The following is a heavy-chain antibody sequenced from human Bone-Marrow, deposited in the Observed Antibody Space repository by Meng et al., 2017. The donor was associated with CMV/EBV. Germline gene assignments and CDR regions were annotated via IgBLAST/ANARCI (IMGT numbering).Heavy chain of an antibody. CDR2: IYPGDSDT. CDR1: GYSFTSYW. D-gene: IGHD4-11*01. V-gene: IGHV5-51*01. J-gene: IGHJ6*01. CDR3: ARLNSNSTGGYYGMDV. Sequence: GESLKISCKGSGYSFTSYWIGWVRQMPGKGLEWMGIIYPGDSDTRYSPSFQGQVTISADKSISTAYLQWSSLKASDTAMYYCARLNSNSTGGYYGMDVWGQGTTVTFSS.